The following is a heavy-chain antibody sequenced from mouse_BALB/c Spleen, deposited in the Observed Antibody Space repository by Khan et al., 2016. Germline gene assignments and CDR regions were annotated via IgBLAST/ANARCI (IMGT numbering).Heavy chain of an antibody. CDR2: IWAGGST. D-gene: IGHD1-2*01. CDR3: ARDNTTADWYFDV. CDR1: GFSLTNYG. J-gene: IGHJ1*01. V-gene: IGHV2-9*02. Sequence: QVQLQQSGPGLVAPSQSLSITCTVSGFSLTNYGVHWVRQPPGKGLEWLGVIWAGGSTDYDSALMSRLSINKDNSKSHVFLKVNSLQTDDTAIYYCARDNTTADWYFDVWGAGTTVTVSS.